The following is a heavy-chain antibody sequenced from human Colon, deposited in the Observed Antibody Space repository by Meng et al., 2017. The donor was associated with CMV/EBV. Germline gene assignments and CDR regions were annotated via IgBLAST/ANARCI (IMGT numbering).Heavy chain of an antibody. V-gene: IGHV1-18*01. CDR3: VRTQRSWNYFLN. CDR2: ISPYNHNT. CDR1: GYPFINYP. D-gene: IGHD1-7*01. J-gene: IGHJ4*02. Sequence: ASVKVSCKVSGYPFINYPISWVRQAPGQGLEWVGRISPYNHNTYFARKFLGRVTLTTDTSTSTAYMELRSLTSDDTAVYYCVRTQRSWNYFLNWGPGTLVTVSS.